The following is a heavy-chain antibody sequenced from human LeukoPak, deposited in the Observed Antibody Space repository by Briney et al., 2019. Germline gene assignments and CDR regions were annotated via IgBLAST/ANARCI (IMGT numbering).Heavy chain of an antibody. Sequence: PGGSLRLSCAASGFSVTNNYMSWVRQAPGKGLEWVSTILGSGDTWSADPVKGRFTISRDNSKNTLYLQMNSLRAEDTAIYYCSRGSSGHDYWGQGTLVTVSS. V-gene: IGHV3-53*01. D-gene: IGHD6-25*01. CDR3: SRGSSGHDY. CDR1: GFSVTNNY. CDR2: ILGSGDT. J-gene: IGHJ4*02.